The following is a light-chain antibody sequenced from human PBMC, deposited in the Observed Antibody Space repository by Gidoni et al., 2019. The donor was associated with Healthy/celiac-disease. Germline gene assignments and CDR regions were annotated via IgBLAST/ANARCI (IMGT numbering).Light chain of an antibody. Sequence: DIQMTQSPSTLSASVGDRVTITCRASQSISSWLAWYQQKPGKAPKLLIYDASSLESGVPSMFSGSGSGTEFTLTISSLQPDDFATYYCQQYNSYSPVTFGQGTKVEIK. CDR2: DAS. CDR1: QSISSW. J-gene: IGKJ1*01. CDR3: QQYNSYSPVT. V-gene: IGKV1-5*01.